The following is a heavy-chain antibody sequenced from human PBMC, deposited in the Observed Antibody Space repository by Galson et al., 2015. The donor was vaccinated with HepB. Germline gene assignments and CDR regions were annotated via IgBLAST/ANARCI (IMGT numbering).Heavy chain of an antibody. D-gene: IGHD3-10*01. CDR3: AKEFMSRPLLWFGVEFDY. CDR1: GFTFSSYA. J-gene: IGHJ4*02. CDR2: ISGSGGST. Sequence: SLRLSCAASGFTFSSYAMSWVRQAPGKGLEWVSAISGSGGSTYYADSVKGRFTISRDNSKNTLYLQMNSLRAEDTAVYYCAKEFMSRPLLWFGVEFDYWGQGTLVTVSS. V-gene: IGHV3-23*01.